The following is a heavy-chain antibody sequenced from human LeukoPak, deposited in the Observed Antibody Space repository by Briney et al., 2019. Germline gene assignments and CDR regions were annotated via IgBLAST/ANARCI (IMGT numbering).Heavy chain of an antibody. J-gene: IGHJ4*02. CDR1: GASIDSYY. CDR2: IYYTGRT. Sequence: SDTLSLTCTVSGASIDSYYWSWIRQPPGKGLEWIGYIYYTGRTEYHPSLNSRVTISLDTSKNQFSLKLTSVTAADTAVYYCARVYQSAEYYFDYWGQGNLVSVSS. CDR3: ARVYQSAEYYFDY. V-gene: IGHV4-59*07. D-gene: IGHD2-2*01.